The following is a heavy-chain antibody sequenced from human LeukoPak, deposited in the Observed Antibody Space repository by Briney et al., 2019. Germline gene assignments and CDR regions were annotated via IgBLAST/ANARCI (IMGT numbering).Heavy chain of an antibody. CDR1: GFTFSGYS. Sequence: GGSLRLSCAASGFTFSGYSMNWVRQAPGKGLEWVSYISSSSSTIYYADSVKGRFTISRDNAKNSLYLQMNSLRAEDTAVYYCARFYSSSSVGFDYWGQGTLVTVSS. V-gene: IGHV3-48*01. J-gene: IGHJ4*02. D-gene: IGHD6-6*01. CDR2: ISSSSSTI. CDR3: ARFYSSSSVGFDY.